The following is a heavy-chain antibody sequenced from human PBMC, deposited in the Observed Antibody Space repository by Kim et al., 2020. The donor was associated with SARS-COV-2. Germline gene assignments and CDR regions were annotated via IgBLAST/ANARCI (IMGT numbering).Heavy chain of an antibody. CDR2: IIPIFGTA. CDR1: GGTFSSYA. J-gene: IGHJ4*02. Sequence: SVKVSCKASGGTFSSYAISWVRQAPGQGLEWMGGIIPIFGTANYAQKFQGRVTITADESTSTAYMELSSLRSEDTAVYYCARGGLVVVPAAISGWVLDYWGQGTLVTVSS. V-gene: IGHV1-69*13. D-gene: IGHD2-2*02. CDR3: ARGGLVVVPAAISGWVLDY.